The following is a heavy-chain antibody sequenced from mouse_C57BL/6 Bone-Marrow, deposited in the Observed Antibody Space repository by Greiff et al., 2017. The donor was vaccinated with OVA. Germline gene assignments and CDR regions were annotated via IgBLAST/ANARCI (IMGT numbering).Heavy chain of an antibody. CDR2: IWSGGST. V-gene: IGHV2-2*01. D-gene: IGHD2-3*01. CDR3: ARGAYDGYYLYAMDY. CDR1: GFSFTSYG. Sequence: VKLVESGPGLVQPSQCLSITCTVSGFSFTSYGVHWVRQSPGKGLEWLGVIWSGGSTDYNAAFISRLSISKDNSKSHVFFKMNSLQADDTAIYYCARGAYDGYYLYAMDYWGQGTSVTVSS. J-gene: IGHJ4*01.